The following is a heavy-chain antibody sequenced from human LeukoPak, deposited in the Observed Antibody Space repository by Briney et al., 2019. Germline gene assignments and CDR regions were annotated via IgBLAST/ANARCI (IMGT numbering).Heavy chain of an antibody. Sequence: ASVKVSCKASGYTLNGYYMHWVRQAPGQGLEWMGWVNPNSGGTNYAQKFQGRVTMTRDTSTSTAYMELRSLRSSDDVVYYRARDPGVDFYGSGNLARSDYWGQGTLVTVSS. D-gene: IGHD3-10*01. J-gene: IGHJ4*02. CDR1: GYTLNGYY. CDR3: ARDPGVDFYGSGNLARSDY. V-gene: IGHV1-2*02. CDR2: VNPNSGGT.